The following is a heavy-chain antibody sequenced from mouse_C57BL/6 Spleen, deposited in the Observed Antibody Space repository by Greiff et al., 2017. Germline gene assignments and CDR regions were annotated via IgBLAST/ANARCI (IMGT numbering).Heavy chain of an antibody. V-gene: IGHV1-53*01. CDR2: INPSNGGT. CDR3: AREGFRRYYFDC. D-gene: IGHD1-1*01. J-gene: IGHJ2*01. Sequence: QVQLQQSGTELVKPGASVKLSCKASGYTFPSYWMHWVKQRPGQGLEWIGNINPSNGGTNYNEKFKSKATLTVDKSSSTAYMQLSSLTSEDSAVYYCAREGFRRYYFDCWGQGTTLTVSS. CDR1: GYTFPSYW.